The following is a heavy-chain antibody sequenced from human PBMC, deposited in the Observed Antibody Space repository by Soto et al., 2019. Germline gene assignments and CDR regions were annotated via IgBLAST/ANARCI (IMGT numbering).Heavy chain of an antibody. CDR3: ARAPGGPAAIADY. Sequence: GASVKVSCKASGGTFSSYTISWVRQAPGQGLEWMGRIIPILGIANYAQKFQGRVTITRDTSASTAYMELSSLRSEDTAVYYCARAPGGPAAIADYWGQGTLVTVSS. CDR2: IIPILGIA. J-gene: IGHJ4*02. CDR1: GGTFSSYT. D-gene: IGHD2-2*01. V-gene: IGHV1-69*02.